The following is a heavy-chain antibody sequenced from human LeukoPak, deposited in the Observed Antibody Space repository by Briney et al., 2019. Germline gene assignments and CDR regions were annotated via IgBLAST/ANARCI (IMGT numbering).Heavy chain of an antibody. V-gene: IGHV1-46*01. CDR3: ARVSRQQLVHSPFDY. CDR2: INPSGGST. CDR1: GYTFTSYY. Sequence: GASVKVSCKASGYTFTSYYMHWVRQAPGQGLEWMGIINPSGGSTSYAQKFQGRVTMTRDMSTSTVYMELSSLRSEDTAVYYCARVSRQQLVHSPFDYWGQGTLVTVSS. J-gene: IGHJ4*02. D-gene: IGHD6-6*01.